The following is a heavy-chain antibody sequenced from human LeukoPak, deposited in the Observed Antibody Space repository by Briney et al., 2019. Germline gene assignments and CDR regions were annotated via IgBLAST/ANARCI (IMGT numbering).Heavy chain of an antibody. D-gene: IGHD3-16*01. CDR3: ARDLRGIDY. Sequence: LEWMGRINPNSGGTNYAQKFQGRVTMTRDTSISTAYMELSRLRSDDTAVYYCARDLRGIDYWGQGTLVTVSS. CDR2: INPNSGGT. V-gene: IGHV1-2*06. J-gene: IGHJ4*02.